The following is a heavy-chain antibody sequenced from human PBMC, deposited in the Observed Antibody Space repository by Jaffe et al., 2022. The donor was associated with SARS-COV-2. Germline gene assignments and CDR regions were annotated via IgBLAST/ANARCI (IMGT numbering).Heavy chain of an antibody. CDR2: ISRSDGNA. Sequence: EVQLVESGGGLLQPGGSLRLSCAASGFTFSSYAMSWVRQAPGKGLEWVATISRSDGNAYYTDSVKGRFTVSRDNSKITLYLQMNSLRAEDTAIYFCAKTRGYSSGWFTFDYWGQGTLVTVSS. CDR1: GFTFSSYA. V-gene: IGHV3-23*04. J-gene: IGHJ4*02. CDR3: AKTRGYSSGWFTFDY. D-gene: IGHD6-19*01.